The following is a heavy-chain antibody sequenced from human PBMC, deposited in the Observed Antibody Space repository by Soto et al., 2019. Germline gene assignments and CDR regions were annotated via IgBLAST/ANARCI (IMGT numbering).Heavy chain of an antibody. CDR3: ARDDAFDI. V-gene: IGHV1-2*02. J-gene: IGHJ3*02. CDR1: GYTFTGYY. Sequence: AAVKVSCKASGYTFTGYYIHWVRQAPGQGLEWMGWINPNGGGTNYAQKFQGRVSMTRDTSISTAFMDLSRLISDETAIYYCARDDAFDIWGQGTLVTVSS. CDR2: INPNGGGT.